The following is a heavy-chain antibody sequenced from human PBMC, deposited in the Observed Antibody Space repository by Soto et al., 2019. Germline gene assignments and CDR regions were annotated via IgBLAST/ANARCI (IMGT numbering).Heavy chain of an antibody. CDR2: IYYSGST. CDR1: GGSISSYY. V-gene: IGHV4-59*01. J-gene: IGHJ4*02. CDR3: ARVQQLVGGFDY. Sequence: LSLTCTVSGGSISSYYWSWIRQPPGKGLEWIGYIYYSGSTNYNPSLKSRVTISVDTSKNQFSLKLSSVTAADTAVYYCARVQQLVGGFDYWGQGTLVTVSS. D-gene: IGHD6-6*01.